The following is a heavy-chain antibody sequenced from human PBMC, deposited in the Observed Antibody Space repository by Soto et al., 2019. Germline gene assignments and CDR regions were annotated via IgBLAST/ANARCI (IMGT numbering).Heavy chain of an antibody. Sequence: PGGSLRLSCAASGFMFSVYSINWVRQAPGKGLEWVSFISSRGAYIYYADSVKGRFTVSRDNAKNSLYLQMNSLRAEDTAVYYCARDRAGAQYGLDVWGQGTTVTVSS. CDR1: GFMFSVYS. V-gene: IGHV3-21*01. D-gene: IGHD1-26*01. CDR3: ARDRAGAQYGLDV. J-gene: IGHJ6*02. CDR2: ISSRGAYI.